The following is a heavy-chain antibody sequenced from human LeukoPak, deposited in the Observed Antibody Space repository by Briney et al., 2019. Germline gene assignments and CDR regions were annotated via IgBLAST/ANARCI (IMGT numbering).Heavy chain of an antibody. CDR3: ARGQYSGSCFDN. D-gene: IGHD1-26*01. V-gene: IGHV4-59*01. CDR1: GGSISSDY. Sequence: SETLSLTCTVSGGSISSDYWTWIRQPPRKGLELIGYIYYRGNTNYNPSLKSRVTISIDTSKNQFSLILSSLTAADTAVYYCARGQYSGSCFDNWGQGSLVSVSS. CDR2: IYYRGNT. J-gene: IGHJ4*02.